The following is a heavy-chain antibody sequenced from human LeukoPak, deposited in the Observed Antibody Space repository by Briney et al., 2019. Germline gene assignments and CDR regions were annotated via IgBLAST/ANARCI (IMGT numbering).Heavy chain of an antibody. Sequence: PGGSLRLSCAASGFTFSSYAMSWVRQAPGKGLEWVSAISGSGGSTYYADSVKGRFTISRDNSKNTLYLQMNSLRAEDTAVYYCAKGGMSSGWTPRHYYYYGMDVWGQGTTVTVSS. D-gene: IGHD6-19*01. CDR1: GFTFSSYA. CDR2: ISGSGGST. J-gene: IGHJ6*02. V-gene: IGHV3-23*01. CDR3: AKGGMSSGWTPRHYYYYGMDV.